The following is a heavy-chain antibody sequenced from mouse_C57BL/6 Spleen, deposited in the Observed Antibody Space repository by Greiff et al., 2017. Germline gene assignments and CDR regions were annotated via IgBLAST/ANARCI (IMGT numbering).Heavy chain of an antibody. CDR2: IWSGGST. CDR1: GFSLTSYG. V-gene: IGHV2-2*01. Sequence: VQLQQSGPGLVQPSQSLSITCTVSGFSLTSYGVHWVRQSPGKGLEWLGVIWSGGSTDYNAAFISRLSISKDNSKSQVFFKMNSLQADDTAIYYWARKGGYDGFYYAMDYWGQGTSVTVSS. D-gene: IGHD2-3*01. J-gene: IGHJ4*01. CDR3: ARKGGYDGFYYAMDY.